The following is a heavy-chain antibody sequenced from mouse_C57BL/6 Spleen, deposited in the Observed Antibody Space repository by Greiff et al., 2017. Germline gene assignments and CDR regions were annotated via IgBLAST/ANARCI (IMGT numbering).Heavy chain of an antibody. CDR1: GYTFTSYW. CDR2: IHPNSGST. D-gene: IGHD1-1*01. J-gene: IGHJ1*03. V-gene: IGHV1-64*01. Sequence: VQLQQPGAELVKPGASVKLSCKASGYTFTSYWMHWVKQRPGQGLEWIGMIHPNSGSTNYNEKFKSKATLTVDKSSSTAYMQLSSLTSEDSAVYYCARRGTTVVATNWYFDVWGTGTTVTVSS. CDR3: ARRGTTVVATNWYFDV.